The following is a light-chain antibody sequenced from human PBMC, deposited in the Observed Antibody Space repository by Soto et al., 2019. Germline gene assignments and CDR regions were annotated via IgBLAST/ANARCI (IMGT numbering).Light chain of an antibody. Sequence: DIQMTQSPSSLSASVGDRVTITCRASQAISDYLAWYQQKPGKVPKLLIYAASTLQSGVPSRFSGGGSGTDFTLTISSLQPEDVATFYCQKYNSAPPTFGGGTKVEIK. V-gene: IGKV1-27*01. CDR2: AAS. CDR3: QKYNSAPPT. CDR1: QAISDY. J-gene: IGKJ4*01.